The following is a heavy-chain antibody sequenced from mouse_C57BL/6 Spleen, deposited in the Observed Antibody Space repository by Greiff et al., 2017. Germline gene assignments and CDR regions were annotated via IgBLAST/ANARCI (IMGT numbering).Heavy chain of an antibody. CDR3: TRDSNLTSFAD. Sequence: QVQLQQSGAELVRPGASVTLSCKASGYTFTDYEMHWVKQTPVHGLEWIGAIDPETGGTAYNQKFKGKAILTADKSSSTAYMELRSLTSEDSAVYYCTRDSNLTSFADWGQGALVTVSA. CDR1: GYTFTDYE. D-gene: IGHD2-5*01. J-gene: IGHJ3*01. V-gene: IGHV1-15*01. CDR2: IDPETGGT.